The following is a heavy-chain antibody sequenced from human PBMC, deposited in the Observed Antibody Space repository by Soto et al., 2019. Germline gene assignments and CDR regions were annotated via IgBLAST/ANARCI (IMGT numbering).Heavy chain of an antibody. CDR1: GWSFSAYS. CDR3: ARGAGLFDP. CDR2: INHSGST. J-gene: IGHJ5*02. Sequence: SETLSLTCTVYGWSFSAYSWSWIRQPPRKGLEWIGEINHSGSTNYNPSLKRRVTISVDTSNNQFSLNLSSVTAADTAVYYCARGAGLFDPWGQGTLVTVSS. V-gene: IGHV4-34*01.